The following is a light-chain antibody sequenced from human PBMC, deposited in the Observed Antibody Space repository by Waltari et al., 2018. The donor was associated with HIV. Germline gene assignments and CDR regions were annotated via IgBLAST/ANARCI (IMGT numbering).Light chain of an antibody. Sequence: QPVLTQPPSASGTPGHGVTISCSGSNSNIGTNSVYWYQHLQGMAPKLLIYRNNRRPSRFPDRFSGSRSGTSASLAISGLRSEDEADYYCATWDDSLIWVFGGGTKLTVL. V-gene: IGLV1-47*01. J-gene: IGLJ3*02. CDR2: RNN. CDR3: ATWDDSLIWV. CDR1: NSNIGTNS.